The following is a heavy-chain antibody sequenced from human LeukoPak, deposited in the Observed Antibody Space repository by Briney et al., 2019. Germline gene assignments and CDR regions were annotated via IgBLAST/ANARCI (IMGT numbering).Heavy chain of an antibody. CDR3: ARQWQLVPFWGNNNWFDP. Sequence: SQTLSLTCTVSGGSISSGGYYWSWIRQHPGKGLEWIGYIYYSGSTYYNPSLKSRVTISVDTSKNQFSLKLSSVTAADTAVYYCARQWQLVPFWGNNNWFDPWGQGTLVTVSS. J-gene: IGHJ5*02. CDR1: GGSISSGGYY. CDR2: IYYSGST. V-gene: IGHV4-31*03. D-gene: IGHD6-13*01.